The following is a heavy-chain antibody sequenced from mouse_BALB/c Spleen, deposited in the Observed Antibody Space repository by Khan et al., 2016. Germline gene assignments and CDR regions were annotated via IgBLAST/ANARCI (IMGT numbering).Heavy chain of an antibody. Sequence: VRLQQSGAELVRPGALVKLSCKASGFNTKDYYMHWVKQRPEQGLEWIGWIDPENGNTIYDPKFQGKASITADTSSNTAYLQLSSLTSEDTAVYYCARWHYYYAMDYWGQGTSVTVSS. CDR3: ARWHYYYAMDY. V-gene: IGHV14-1*02. CDR1: GFNTKDYY. CDR2: IDPENGNT. J-gene: IGHJ4*01.